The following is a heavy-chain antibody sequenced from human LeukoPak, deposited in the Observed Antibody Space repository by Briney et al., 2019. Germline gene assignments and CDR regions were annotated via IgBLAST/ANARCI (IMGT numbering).Heavy chain of an antibody. D-gene: IGHD3-22*01. CDR3: TTSYYDSSGFRA. CDR2: IKSKTDGGTI. J-gene: IGHJ4*02. CDR1: GFTFNNAW. V-gene: IGHV3-15*01. Sequence: GGSLRLSCAASGFTFNNAWMSWVRQAPGKGLEWVGRIKSKTDGGTIDYAAPVKGRSTISRDDSKNVVFLLMNNLKTEDTAVYYCTTSYYDSSGFRARGQGTLATVSS.